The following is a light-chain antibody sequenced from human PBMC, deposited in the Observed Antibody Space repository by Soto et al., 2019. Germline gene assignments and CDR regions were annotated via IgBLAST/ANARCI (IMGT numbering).Light chain of an antibody. CDR2: GAS. V-gene: IGKV3-20*01. CDR1: QSVSSNY. Sequence: ESVLTQSPGTLSLSPGERATLSCRASQSVSSNYLAWYQQKPGQAPRLLIYGASTSATGIPDRFSGSGSGTDFPLTISRLVPDGSAVYYCQQYGSSPTWTVGQGTKVEIK. CDR3: QQYGSSPTWT. J-gene: IGKJ1*01.